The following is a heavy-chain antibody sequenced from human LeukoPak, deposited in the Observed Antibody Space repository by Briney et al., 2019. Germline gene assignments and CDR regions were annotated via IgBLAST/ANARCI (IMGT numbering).Heavy chain of an antibody. CDR3: ARLISSGWYALRPVGPFDY. Sequence: PGGSLRLSCAASGVTVSSNYMSWVRQPPGKGLEWIGSIYYSGSTYYNPSLKSRVTISVDTSKNQFSLKLSSVTAADTAVYYCARLISSGWYALRPVGPFDYWGQGTLVTVSS. V-gene: IGHV4-39*01. CDR2: IYYSGST. CDR1: GVTVSSNY. J-gene: IGHJ4*02. D-gene: IGHD6-19*01.